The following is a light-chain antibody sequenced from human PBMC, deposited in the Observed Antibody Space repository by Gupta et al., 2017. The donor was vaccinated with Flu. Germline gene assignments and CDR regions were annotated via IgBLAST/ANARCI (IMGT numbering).Light chain of an antibody. V-gene: IGKV4-1*01. J-gene: IGKJ4*01. CDR1: QSVLINTDDKNY. CDR3: QQDDNSPIT. Sequence: LVERATSNCNSRQSVLINTDDKNYVAWYQQKPGQAPKLLIYWGSTRDTGVPDRFSGSGSGTDFTLTISRLEAEDFAVYYCQQDDNSPITFGRGTKVEI. CDR2: WGS.